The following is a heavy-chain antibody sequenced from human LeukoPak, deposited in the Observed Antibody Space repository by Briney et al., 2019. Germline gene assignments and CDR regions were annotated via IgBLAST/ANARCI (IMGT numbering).Heavy chain of an antibody. Sequence: GGSLRLSCAASVFTVSSNYMSWVRQAPEKGLEWVSVIYSGGSTYYADSVKGRFTISRDNSKNTLYLQMNSLRAEDTAVYYCARDGFSSGYPYDAFDIWGQGTMVTVSS. V-gene: IGHV3-53*01. CDR1: VFTVSSNY. CDR2: IYSGGST. CDR3: ARDGFSSGYPYDAFDI. D-gene: IGHD3-22*01. J-gene: IGHJ3*02.